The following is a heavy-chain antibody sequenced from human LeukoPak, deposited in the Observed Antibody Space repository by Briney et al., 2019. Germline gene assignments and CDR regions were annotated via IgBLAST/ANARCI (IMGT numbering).Heavy chain of an antibody. CDR2: IYYSGST. J-gene: IGHJ5*02. CDR3: ARDVQGAYCSSTSCYNWFDP. V-gene: IGHV4-39*07. CDR1: GGSIRSSTYY. Sequence: SETLSLTCTVSGGSIRSSTYYWGWIRQPPGKGLEWIGTIYYSGSTYYNPSLKSRVSIPVDTSKNQFSLKLSSVTAADTAVYYCARDVQGAYCSSTSCYNWFDPWGQGTLVTVSS. D-gene: IGHD2-2*01.